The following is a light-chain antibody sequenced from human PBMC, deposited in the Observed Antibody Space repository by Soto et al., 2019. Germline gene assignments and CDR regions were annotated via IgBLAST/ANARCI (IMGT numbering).Light chain of an antibody. Sequence: DIQITQSPSSLSASVGDRVTITCRASQSISSYLNWYQQKPGKAPKLLIFAASSLQSGVPSRFSGSRSGPDFTLTISSLQPEDFATYYCQQSYSSPPTFGQGTKVDI. CDR1: QSISSY. CDR2: AAS. CDR3: QQSYSSPPT. V-gene: IGKV1-39*01. J-gene: IGKJ1*01.